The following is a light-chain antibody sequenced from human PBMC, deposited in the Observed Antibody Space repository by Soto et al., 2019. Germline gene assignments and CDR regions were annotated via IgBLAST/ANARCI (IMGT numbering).Light chain of an antibody. V-gene: IGLV1-40*01. CDR1: SSNIGGGYD. CDR2: GNS. Sequence: QSVLTQPPSVSGAPGQRVTISCTGNSSNIGGGYDVHWYQQLPGTAPKLLIYGNSNRPSGVPDRFSGSKSGTSASLTITGLQAEDEADYYCQSYDSSLSGRVVFGGGTKVTVL. CDR3: QSYDSSLSGRVV. J-gene: IGLJ2*01.